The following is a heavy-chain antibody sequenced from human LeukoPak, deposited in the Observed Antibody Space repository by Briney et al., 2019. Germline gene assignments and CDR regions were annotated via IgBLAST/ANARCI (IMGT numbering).Heavy chain of an antibody. V-gene: IGHV4-34*01. Sequence: SETLSLTCAVYGGSFSGYYWSWIRQPPGKGLEWIGEINHSGSTNYNPSLKSRVTISVDTSRNQFSLKLSSVTAADTAVYYCARAVASTNDAFDIWGQGTMVTVSS. D-gene: IGHD5-12*01. CDR1: GGSFSGYY. CDR3: ARAVASTNDAFDI. J-gene: IGHJ3*02. CDR2: INHSGST.